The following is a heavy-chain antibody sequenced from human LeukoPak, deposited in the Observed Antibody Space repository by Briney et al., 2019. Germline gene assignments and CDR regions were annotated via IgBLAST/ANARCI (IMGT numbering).Heavy chain of an antibody. D-gene: IGHD6-19*01. CDR1: GGSISSSDYY. V-gene: IGHV4-30-4*01. CDR3: ARVKGSGWYHYGMDV. CDR2: IYYSGST. J-gene: IGHJ6*02. Sequence: PSETLSLTCTVSGGSISSSDYYWSWIRQPPGKGLEWIGYIYYSGSTYYNPSLKSRVTISVDTSKNQFSLKLSSVTAADTAVYYCARVKGSGWYHYGMDVWGQGTTVTVSS.